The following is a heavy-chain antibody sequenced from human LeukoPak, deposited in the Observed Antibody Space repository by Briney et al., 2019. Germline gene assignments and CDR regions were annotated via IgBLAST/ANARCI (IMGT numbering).Heavy chain of an antibody. J-gene: IGHJ4*02. Sequence: GGSLRLSCAASGFTFDDYAMHWVRQAPGKGLEWVSLISGDGGSTYYADSVKGRFTISRDNSKSSLYLQMNSLRTEDTALYYCAKDIQPWTTVAPDYWGQGTLVTVSS. CDR3: AKDIQPWTTVAPDY. D-gene: IGHD1-1*01. CDR1: GFTFDDYA. V-gene: IGHV3-43*02. CDR2: ISGDGGST.